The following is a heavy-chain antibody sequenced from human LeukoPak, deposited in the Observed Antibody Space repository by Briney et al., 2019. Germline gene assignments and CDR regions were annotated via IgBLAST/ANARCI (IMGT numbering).Heavy chain of an antibody. CDR3: ARGSGWNAFDP. J-gene: IGHJ5*02. V-gene: IGHV4-61*02. Sequence: SQTLSLTCTVSAGTINTDLYYWTWIRQPAGKGLEWIGRIYTNGWTDYNPSLKSRVTMSVGTSKNQFSLKLSFVTSADTALYYCARGSGWNAFDPWGQGTLVTVSS. CDR2: IYTNGWT. CDR1: AGTINTDLYY. D-gene: IGHD6-19*01.